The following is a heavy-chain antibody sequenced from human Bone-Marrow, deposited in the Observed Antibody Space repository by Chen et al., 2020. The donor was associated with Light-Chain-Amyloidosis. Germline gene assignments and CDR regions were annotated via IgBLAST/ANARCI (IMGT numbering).Heavy chain of an antibody. Sequence: QVSLVESGGGVVQPGGSLRLSCVASGFTFSNYGMHWVRQAPGKGLEWVAVIPYDGNNKHYADSVQGRFTISRENSENTLYLQMSSLRADDSAVYYCAKDLNFGSGTFYSGYYFDYWGQGTLVTVSS. CDR2: IPYDGNNK. CDR3: AKDLNFGSGTFYSGYYFDY. CDR1: GFTFSNYG. J-gene: IGHJ4*02. D-gene: IGHD3-10*01. V-gene: IGHV3-30*18.